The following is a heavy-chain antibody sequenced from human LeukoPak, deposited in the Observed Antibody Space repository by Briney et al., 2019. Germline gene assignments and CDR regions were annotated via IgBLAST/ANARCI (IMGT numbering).Heavy chain of an antibody. D-gene: IGHD3-22*01. CDR1: GGSISSSSYY. CDR3: ARYDSSLNVRRFDF. V-gene: IGHV4-39*07. J-gene: IGHJ4*02. Sequence: SETLSLTCTVSGGSISSSSYYWGWIRQPPGKGLEWIGSIYYSGSTYYNPSLKSRVTISVDTSKNQFSLKLSSVTAADTAVYYCARYDSSLNVRRFDFWGQGTLVTVSS. CDR2: IYYSGST.